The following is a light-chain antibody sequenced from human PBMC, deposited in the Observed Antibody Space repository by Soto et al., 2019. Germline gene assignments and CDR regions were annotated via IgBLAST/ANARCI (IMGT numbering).Light chain of an antibody. J-gene: IGKJ1*01. CDR2: AIS. V-gene: IGKV3-20*01. CDR1: QSVTSNY. Sequence: EIVLTQSPGTLSLSPGESAALSCRASQSVTSNYLVWYRQKPGQAPRLLIYAISSRAAGIPDRFSGSGSGTHFTLTITRLEPKDSAVYYCQQHSTSPWTFGQGTRVEI. CDR3: QQHSTSPWT.